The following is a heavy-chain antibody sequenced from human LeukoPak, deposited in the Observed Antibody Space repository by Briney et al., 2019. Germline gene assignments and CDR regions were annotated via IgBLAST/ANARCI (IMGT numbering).Heavy chain of an antibody. D-gene: IGHD3-10*01. V-gene: IGHV3-48*03. J-gene: IGHJ4*02. CDR2: ISSSGSSI. CDR3: ARGAGGYFDY. CDR1: GFTLSSFE. Sequence: GGSLRLSCAASGFTLSSFEMNWVRQAPGKGLEWVSYISSSGSSIYYGDSVKGRFTISRDNAKNSLYLQMNSLRAEDAAVYHCARGAGGYFDYWGQGTLVTVSS.